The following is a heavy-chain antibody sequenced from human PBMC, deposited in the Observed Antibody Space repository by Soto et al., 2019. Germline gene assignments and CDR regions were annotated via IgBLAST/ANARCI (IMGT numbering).Heavy chain of an antibody. CDR3: AKVRYYYGSGSYLEKDAFDI. V-gene: IGHV3-30*18. Sequence: QVQLVESGGGVVQPGRSLRLSCAASGFTFSSYGMHWVRQAPGKGLEWVAVISYDGSNKYYADSVKGRFTISRDNSKNTLYLQMNSLRAEDTAVYYCAKVRYYYGSGSYLEKDAFDIWGQGTMVTVSS. J-gene: IGHJ3*02. D-gene: IGHD3-10*01. CDR1: GFTFSSYG. CDR2: ISYDGSNK.